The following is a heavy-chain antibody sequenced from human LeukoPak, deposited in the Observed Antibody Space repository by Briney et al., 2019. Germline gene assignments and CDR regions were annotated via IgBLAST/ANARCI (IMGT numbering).Heavy chain of an antibody. Sequence: PGGSLRLSCAASGFTFSSFWMSWVRQAPGKGLEWVANIKTDGSEKYYVDSVKGRFTISRDNAKHSLSLQMNSLSAEDTAVYYCTRDWGGVAAGIDYWGQGTLVTVSS. J-gene: IGHJ4*02. CDR1: GFTFSSFW. CDR3: TRDWGGVAAGIDY. D-gene: IGHD6-13*01. CDR2: IKTDGSEK. V-gene: IGHV3-7*01.